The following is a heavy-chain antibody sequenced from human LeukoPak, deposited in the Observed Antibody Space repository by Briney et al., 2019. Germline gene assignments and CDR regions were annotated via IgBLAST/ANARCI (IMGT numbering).Heavy chain of an antibody. Sequence: EPGGSLRLSCAASGFTVSSNYLSWVRQAPGKGLEWVSVIYSGGSSTSYADSVKGRFTISRDNSKNTLYLQMNSLSAEDTAVYYCATRRTVTTLYDAFDVWGLGTMVTVSS. V-gene: IGHV3-66*01. CDR1: GFTVSSNY. D-gene: IGHD4-17*01. CDR2: IYSGGSST. J-gene: IGHJ3*01. CDR3: ATRRTVTTLYDAFDV.